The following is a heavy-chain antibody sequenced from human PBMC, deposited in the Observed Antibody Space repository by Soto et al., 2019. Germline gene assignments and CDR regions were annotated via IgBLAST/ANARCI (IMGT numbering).Heavy chain of an antibody. CDR1: GFTFSNAW. CDR2: IKSKTDGGTT. CDR3: KRSCSGGSCHSVGFDY. Sequence: PGGSLRLSCAASGFTFSNAWMSWVRQAPGKGLEWVGRIKSKTDGGTTDYAEPVKGRFTISRDDSKKTLYLQMNSLKTEDTAVYYCKRSCSGGSCHSVGFDYWGHGTMPTVYS. J-gene: IGHJ4*01. D-gene: IGHD2-15*01. V-gene: IGHV3-15*01.